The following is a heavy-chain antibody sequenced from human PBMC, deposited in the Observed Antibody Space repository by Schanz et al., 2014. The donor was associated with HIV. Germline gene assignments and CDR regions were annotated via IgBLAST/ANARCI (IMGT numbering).Heavy chain of an antibody. CDR2: ISWNRGRL. Sequence: EVQLMESGGGLVQPGRSLSLSCAASGFSLEDYAMHWVRQAPGKGLEWVSGISWNRGRLGYGDAVKGRFTVSRDNAKNSLYLQMNSLRFADTAVYYCARLHSSAYYFLDSGYFDYWGQGTLVTVSS. CDR1: GFSLEDYA. J-gene: IGHJ4*02. V-gene: IGHV3-9*01. D-gene: IGHD3-22*01. CDR3: ARLHSSAYYFLDSGYFDY.